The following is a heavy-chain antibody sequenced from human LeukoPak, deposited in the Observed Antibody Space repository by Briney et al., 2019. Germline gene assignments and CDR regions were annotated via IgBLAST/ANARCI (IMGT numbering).Heavy chain of an antibody. CDR1: GYTFTSYD. CDR2: MNPNSGNT. Sequence: ASVTVSCKASGYTFTSYDINWVRQPTGQGLEWMGCMNPNSGNTGYAQKFQGRVSMTRNTSISTAYMELSSLKSEDTAVYYCARWPGIVRGVNFWFDPWGQGTLVTVSS. V-gene: IGHV1-8*01. CDR3: ARWPGIVRGVNFWFDP. J-gene: IGHJ5*02. D-gene: IGHD3-10*01.